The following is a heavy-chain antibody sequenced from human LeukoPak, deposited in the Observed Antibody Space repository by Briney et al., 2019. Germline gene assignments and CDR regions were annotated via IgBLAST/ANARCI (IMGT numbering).Heavy chain of an antibody. CDR1: GYIFTGYY. V-gene: IGHV1-2*02. D-gene: IGHD3-10*01. Sequence: ASVKVSCKASGYIFTGYYMHWVRQAPGQGLEWMGWINPNSGGTNYAQKFQGRVSMSRDTSISTAYMELSRLRSDDTAVYYCAREVIGSAYNGYWGQGTLVTVSS. CDR2: INPNSGGT. CDR3: AREVIGSAYNGY. J-gene: IGHJ4*02.